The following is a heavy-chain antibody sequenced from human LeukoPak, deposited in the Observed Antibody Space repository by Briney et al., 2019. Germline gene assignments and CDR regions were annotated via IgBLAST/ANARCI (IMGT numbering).Heavy chain of an antibody. J-gene: IGHJ3*02. CDR3: ATAPLPLYSGSYGGRFRAFDI. V-gene: IGHV4-39*01. Sequence: SETLSLTCTVSGGSISSSNYYWGWIRQPPGKGLEWIGSIYYSGSTYYNPSLKSRVTISVDTSKNQFSLKLSSVTAADTAVYFCATAPLPLYSGSYGGRFRAFDIWGQGTMVTVSS. CDR2: IYYSGST. CDR1: GGSISSSNYY. D-gene: IGHD1-26*01.